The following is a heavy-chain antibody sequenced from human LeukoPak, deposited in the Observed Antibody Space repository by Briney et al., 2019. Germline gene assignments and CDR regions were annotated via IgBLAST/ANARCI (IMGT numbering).Heavy chain of an antibody. CDR1: GFTFSSHA. CDR3: ARYTVNRGFDY. D-gene: IGHD4-17*01. J-gene: IGHJ4*02. V-gene: IGHV3-23*01. CDR2: ITGSGAST. Sequence: GGSLRLSCAASGFTFSSHAMGWVRQAPGKGLEWVSSITGSGASTYYGDSVKGRFTISRDNAKNSLYLQMNSLRAEDTAVYYCARYTVNRGFDYWGQGTLVTVSS.